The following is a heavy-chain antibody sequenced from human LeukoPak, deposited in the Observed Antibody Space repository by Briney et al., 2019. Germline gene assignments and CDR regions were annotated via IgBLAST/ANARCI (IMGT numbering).Heavy chain of an antibody. D-gene: IGHD4-17*01. J-gene: IGHJ4*02. V-gene: IGHV3-11*01. CDR2: ISSSGSTI. Sequence: GGSLRLSCAASGFTFSDYYMSWIHQAPGKGLEWVSYISSSGSTIYYADSVKGRFTISRDNAKNSLYLQMNSLRAEDTAVYYCARDHPDYGDYGGEGYFDYWGQGTLVTVSS. CDR3: ARDHPDYGDYGGEGYFDY. CDR1: GFTFSDYY.